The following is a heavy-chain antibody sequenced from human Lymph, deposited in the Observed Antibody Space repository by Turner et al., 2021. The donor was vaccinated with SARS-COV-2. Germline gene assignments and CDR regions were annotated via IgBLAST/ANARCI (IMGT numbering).Heavy chain of an antibody. Sequence: VQLVESGGGLVKPGGSLRLSCAASEFTFSNSGMHWVRQAPGKGLEWVAVIWFDGSNKYYADSVKGRFTISRDNSKNTLYLQMNSLRAEDTAVYYCARHNGGRLDYWGQGTLVTVSS. J-gene: IGHJ4*02. D-gene: IGHD3-16*01. CDR1: EFTFSNSG. CDR3: ARHNGGRLDY. V-gene: IGHV3-33*01. CDR2: IWFDGSNK.